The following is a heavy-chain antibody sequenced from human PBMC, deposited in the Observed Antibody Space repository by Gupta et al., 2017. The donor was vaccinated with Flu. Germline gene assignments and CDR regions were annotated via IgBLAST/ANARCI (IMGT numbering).Heavy chain of an antibody. Sequence: QVQLVQSGAEVKKPGSSVKVSCKASGGTFSSYAISWVRQAPGQGLEWMGGIIPIFGTANYAQKFQGRVTITADKSTSTAYMELSSLRSEDTAVYYCARDFDTMVRRAMGDAFDIWGQGTMVTVSS. J-gene: IGHJ3*02. CDR1: GGTFSSYA. D-gene: IGHD3-10*01. CDR3: ARDFDTMVRRAMGDAFDI. V-gene: IGHV1-69*06. CDR2: IIPIFGTA.